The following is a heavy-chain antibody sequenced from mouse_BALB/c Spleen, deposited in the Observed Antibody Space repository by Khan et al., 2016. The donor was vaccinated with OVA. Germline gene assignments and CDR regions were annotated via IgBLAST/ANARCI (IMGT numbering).Heavy chain of an antibody. J-gene: IGHJ3*01. V-gene: IGHV2-2*01. CDR2: IRSAGKT. CDR3: ARNSYMYDFTY. Sequence: VQLVESGPGLVRPSQTLSITCTVSGFSLTTYGVHWVRQSPGKGLEWLGVIRSAGKTDYNAAFISRLSITKDNSKSQVFFKMNSLQADDTPMYYCARNSYMYDFTYWGQGTLVTVSA. CDR1: GFSLTTYG. D-gene: IGHD2-14*01.